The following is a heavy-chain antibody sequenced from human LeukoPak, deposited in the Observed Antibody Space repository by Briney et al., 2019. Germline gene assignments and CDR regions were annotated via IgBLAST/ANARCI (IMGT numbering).Heavy chain of an antibody. CDR3: AKVRGGVIAVTFFDY. CDR2: INWNGGST. CDR1: GFTFDDYG. J-gene: IGHJ4*02. D-gene: IGHD6-19*01. Sequence: GGSLRLSCAASGFTFDDYGMSWVRQAPGKGLEWVSGINWNGGSTGYADSVKGRFTISRDNAKNSLYLQMNSLRAEDTALYYCAKVRGGVIAVTFFDYWGQGTLVTVSS. V-gene: IGHV3-20*04.